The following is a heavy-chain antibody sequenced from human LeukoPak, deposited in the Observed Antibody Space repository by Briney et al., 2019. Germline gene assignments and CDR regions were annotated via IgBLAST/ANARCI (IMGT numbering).Heavy chain of an antibody. Sequence: GGSLRLSCAVSGFTFSSYAMHWVRQAPGKGLEWVAVISYDGSNKYYADSVKGRFTISRDNSKNTLYLQMNSLRAEDTAVYYCARDVSGVLGGGYFDYWGQGTQVTVSS. CDR2: ISYDGSNK. D-gene: IGHD2-8*02. CDR1: GFTFSSYA. V-gene: IGHV3-30-3*01. CDR3: ARDVSGVLGGGYFDY. J-gene: IGHJ4*02.